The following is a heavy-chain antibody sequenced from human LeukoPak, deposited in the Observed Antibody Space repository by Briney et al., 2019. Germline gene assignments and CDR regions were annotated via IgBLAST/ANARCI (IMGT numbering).Heavy chain of an antibody. Sequence: GGSLRLSSAASGFTFSSYGMSWARQAPGKGLEWVSAIRGSGGSTYYADSVKGRFTISRDNSKNTLYLQMNSLRAEDTAVYYCAKIERTGYYYFDYWGQGTLVTVSS. CDR3: AKIERTGYYYFDY. V-gene: IGHV3-23*01. J-gene: IGHJ4*02. D-gene: IGHD3/OR15-3a*01. CDR1: GFTFSSYG. CDR2: IRGSGGST.